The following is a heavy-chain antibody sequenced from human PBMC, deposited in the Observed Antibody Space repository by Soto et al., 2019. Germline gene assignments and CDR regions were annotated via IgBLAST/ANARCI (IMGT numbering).Heavy chain of an antibody. V-gene: IGHV3-30*04. Sequence: GGSLRLSCVASGFTFNTHAIHWVRQAPGKGLEWVAVVSSDGSDKYYADSVKGRFTISRDNSKNTLYLQMNSLRPDDTAVYYCAREGARTYGMDVWGQGTTVTVSS. CDR2: VSSDGSDK. CDR3: AREGARTYGMDV. CDR1: GFTFNTHA. J-gene: IGHJ6*02.